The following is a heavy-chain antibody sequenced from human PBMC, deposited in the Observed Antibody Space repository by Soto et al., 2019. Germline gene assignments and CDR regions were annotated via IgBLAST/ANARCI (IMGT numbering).Heavy chain of an antibody. D-gene: IGHD1-1*01. CDR1: GFTFYDYA. J-gene: IGHJ5*01. Sequence: PGGSLRLSCSASGFTFYDYAVHWLRQAPGKGLEWVSGSSWNSGSIGYADSVKGRFTISRDNAKNSLYLQMNSLRAEDTALYYCAKAPGYGTQIAWFDPWGQGAVVTVSS. CDR2: SSWNSGSI. CDR3: AKAPGYGTQIAWFDP. V-gene: IGHV3-9*01.